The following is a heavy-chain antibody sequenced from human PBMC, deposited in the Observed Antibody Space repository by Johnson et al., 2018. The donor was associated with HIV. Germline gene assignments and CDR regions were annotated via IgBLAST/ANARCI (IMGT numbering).Heavy chain of an antibody. Sequence: VQLVESGGGLVQPGGSLKLSCAASGFTFSGSAMHWVRQASGKGLEWVGRIRSKANSYETAYAASVKGRFTISRDDSKNTAYRQMDSRKTEDTAGYYGTSGKSWLAVDAFDIWGQGTMVAVSS. J-gene: IGHJ3*02. CDR3: TSGKSWLAVDAFDI. CDR1: GFTFSGSA. CDR2: IRSKANSYET. V-gene: IGHV3-73*02. D-gene: IGHD6-19*01.